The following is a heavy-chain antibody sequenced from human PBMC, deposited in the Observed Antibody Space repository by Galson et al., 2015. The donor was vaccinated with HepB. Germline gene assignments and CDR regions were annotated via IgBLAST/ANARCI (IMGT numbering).Heavy chain of an antibody. Sequence: SLRLSCAASGFTFSSYSMNWVRQAPGKGLEWVSYISSSSSTIYYADSVKGRFTMSRDNAKNSLYLQMNSLRAEDTAVYYCARLRFFSMDVWGQGTTVTVSS. J-gene: IGHJ6*02. CDR3: ARLRFFSMDV. CDR1: GFTFSSYS. D-gene: IGHD3-3*01. V-gene: IGHV3-48*01. CDR2: ISSSSSTI.